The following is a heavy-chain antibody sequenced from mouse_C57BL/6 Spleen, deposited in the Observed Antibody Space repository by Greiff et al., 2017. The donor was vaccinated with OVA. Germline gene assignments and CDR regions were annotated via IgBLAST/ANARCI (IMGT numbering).Heavy chain of an antibody. CDR2: INYDGSST. J-gene: IGHJ4*01. Sequence: EVKLMESEGGLVQPGSSMKLSCTASGFTFSDYYMAWVRQVPEKGLEWVANINYDGSSTYYLDSLQSRFIISRDNAKNILYLQMSSLKSEDTATYYCARDSSGYVNAMDYWGQGTSVTVSS. D-gene: IGHD3-2*02. CDR3: ARDSSGYVNAMDY. CDR1: GFTFSDYY. V-gene: IGHV5-16*01.